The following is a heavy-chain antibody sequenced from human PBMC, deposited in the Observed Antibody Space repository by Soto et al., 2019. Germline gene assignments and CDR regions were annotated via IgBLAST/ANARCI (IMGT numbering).Heavy chain of an antibody. CDR1: GGSVSSGSYY. J-gene: IGHJ6*02. CDR3: AGSSSWYDNYYYYGMDG. D-gene: IGHD6-13*01. V-gene: IGHV4-61*01. Sequence: SETLSLTCTVSGGSVSSGSYYWSWIRQPPGKGLEWIGYIYYSGSTNYNPSLKSRVTISVDTSKNQFSLKLSSVTAADTAVYYCAGSSSWYDNYYYYGMDGWGQGTTVTVSS. CDR2: IYYSGST.